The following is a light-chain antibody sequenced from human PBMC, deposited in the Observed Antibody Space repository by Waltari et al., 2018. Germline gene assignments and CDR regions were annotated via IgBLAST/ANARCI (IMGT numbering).Light chain of an antibody. CDR1: QSVRSN. CDR3: QHYTNWPLT. V-gene: IGKV3D-15*01. J-gene: IGKJ4*01. Sequence: EIVITQSPATLSVSPGERATLSCRASQSVRSNYLAWYQQKPGQAPRLLIYGVSTRATGIPDRFSGSGSGTDFTLTISSLQSEDFAVYYCQHYTNWPLTFGGGTKVEIK. CDR2: GVS.